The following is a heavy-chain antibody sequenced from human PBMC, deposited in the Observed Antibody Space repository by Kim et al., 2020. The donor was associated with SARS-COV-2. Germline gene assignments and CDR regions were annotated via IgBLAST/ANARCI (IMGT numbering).Heavy chain of an antibody. CDR2: INSDGSST. V-gene: IGHV3-74*01. J-gene: IGHJ4*02. CDR3: ARGRYSYGYRPKLFDY. CDR1: GFTFSSYW. Sequence: GGSLRLSCAASGFTFSSYWMHWVRQAPGKGLVWVSRINSDGSSTSYADSVKGRFTISRDNAKNTLYLQMNSLRAEDTAVYYCARGRYSYGYRPKLFDYWGQGTLVTVFS. D-gene: IGHD5-18*01.